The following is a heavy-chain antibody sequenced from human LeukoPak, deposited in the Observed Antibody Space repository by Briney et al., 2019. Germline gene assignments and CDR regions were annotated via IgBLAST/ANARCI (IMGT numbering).Heavy chain of an antibody. CDR3: AKHNDGYPSGSYEDY. J-gene: IGHJ4*02. CDR1: GFTFSSYA. V-gene: IGHV3-23*01. D-gene: IGHD3-10*01. Sequence: GGSLRLSCAASGFTFSSYAMHWVRQAPGKGLEWVSAISGSGGTTYYADSVKGRFTISRDNSKNTLYLQMSSLRAEDTAVYYCAKHNDGYPSGSYEDYWGQGTLVTVSS. CDR2: ISGSGGTT.